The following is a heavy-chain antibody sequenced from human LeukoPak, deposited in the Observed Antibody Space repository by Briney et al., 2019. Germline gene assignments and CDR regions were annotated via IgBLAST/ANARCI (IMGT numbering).Heavy chain of an antibody. D-gene: IGHD6-19*01. Sequence: SETLSLTCTVSGGSISSSSYYWGWIRQPPGKGLEWIGSIYYSGSTYYNPSLKSRVTISVDTSKNQFSLKLSSVTAADTAVYYCARQRQWLGCAFDIWGQGTMVTVSS. V-gene: IGHV4-39*01. CDR2: IYYSGST. CDR3: ARQRQWLGCAFDI. J-gene: IGHJ3*02. CDR1: GGSISSSSYY.